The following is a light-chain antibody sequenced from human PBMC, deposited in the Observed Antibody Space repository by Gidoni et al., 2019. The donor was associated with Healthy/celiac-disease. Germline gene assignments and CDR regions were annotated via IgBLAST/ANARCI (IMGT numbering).Light chain of an antibody. CDR1: QSVSSSY. CDR2: GAS. Sequence: PGERVTLSCSASQSVSSSYLTWYQQKPGQAPRLLIYGASTRATGIPARFSGSGSGTDFTLTISSLQPEDFAVYYCQQDYNLPPTFGQGTKVEIK. V-gene: IGKV3D-7*01. J-gene: IGKJ1*01. CDR3: QQDYNLPPT.